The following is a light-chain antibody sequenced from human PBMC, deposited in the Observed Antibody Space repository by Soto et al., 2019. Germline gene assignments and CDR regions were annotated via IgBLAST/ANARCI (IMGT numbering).Light chain of an antibody. CDR2: GAA. V-gene: IGKV3-15*01. CDR3: QQYNNWPYT. Sequence: EIVMTQSPATLSVSPGERATLSCRASQSVSSNLAWYQQQPGQAPMLLIYGAATRATGIHARFSGSGSGTEFPLTISSLQSEHFAVYYCQQYNNWPYTFGQGTKLEIK. CDR1: QSVSSN. J-gene: IGKJ2*01.